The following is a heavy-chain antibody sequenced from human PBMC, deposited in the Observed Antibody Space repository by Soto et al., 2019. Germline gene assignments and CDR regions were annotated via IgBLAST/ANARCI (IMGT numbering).Heavy chain of an antibody. V-gene: IGHV1-69*01. CDR2: IIPVFGTA. CDR3: ARGRVTTYLTEFDY. Sequence: QVQLVQSGAEVKKPGSSVKVSCKVSGGAVISYAISWVRQAPGRGREWMGGIIPVFGTANYTQKFQGRVTISADASTSTAYMGLSGLTSEDTALYYCARGRVTTYLTEFDYWGQGTLVTVSS. D-gene: IGHD1-20*01. J-gene: IGHJ4*02. CDR1: GGAVISYA.